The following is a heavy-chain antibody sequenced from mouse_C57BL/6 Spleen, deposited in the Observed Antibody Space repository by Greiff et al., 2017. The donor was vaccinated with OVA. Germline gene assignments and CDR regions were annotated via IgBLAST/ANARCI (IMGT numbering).Heavy chain of an antibody. J-gene: IGHJ3*01. CDR1: GYAFSSSW. CDR3: ARGDDGYSKAWFAY. Sequence: QVQLQQSGPELVKPGASVKISCKASGYAFSSSWMNWVKQRPGKGLEWIGRIYPGDGDTNYNGKFKGKATLTADKSSSTAYMQLSSLTSEDSAVYFCARGDDGYSKAWFAYWGQGTLVTVSA. CDR2: IYPGDGDT. D-gene: IGHD2-3*01. V-gene: IGHV1-82*01.